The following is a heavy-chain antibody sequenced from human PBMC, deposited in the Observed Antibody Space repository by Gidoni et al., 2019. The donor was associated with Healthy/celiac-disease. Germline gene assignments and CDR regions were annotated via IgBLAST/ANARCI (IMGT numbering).Heavy chain of an antibody. CDR2: IYWDDDK. CDR3: AHKNRPTRGYCSGVSCGWFDP. J-gene: IGHJ5*02. D-gene: IGHD2-15*01. CDR1: GLSLSTSVVG. Sequence: QIPLKESGPTLVKHTQTLTLTLPFSGLSLSTSVVGVGWIRQPPGKSLEWLALIYWDDDKSYIPSLKSRLTINKETSKNQVVLTMTNMDPVDTATYYCAHKNRPTRGYCSGVSCGWFDPWGQGTLVTVSS. V-gene: IGHV2-5*02.